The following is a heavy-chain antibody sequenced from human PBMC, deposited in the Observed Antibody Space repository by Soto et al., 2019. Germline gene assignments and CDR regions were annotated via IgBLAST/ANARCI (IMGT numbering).Heavy chain of an antibody. CDR2: ISYDGSNK. CDR3: AKGRNYYDSSDFLQTNWFDP. J-gene: IGHJ5*02. Sequence: QVHLVESGGGVVQPGRSLRLSCAASGFTFSSYGMHWVRQAPGKGLEWVAVISYDGSNKYYADSVKGRFTISRDNSKNTLYLQMNSLRAEDTAVYYCAKGRNYYDSSDFLQTNWFDPWGQGTLVTVSS. D-gene: IGHD3-22*01. V-gene: IGHV3-30*18. CDR1: GFTFSSYG.